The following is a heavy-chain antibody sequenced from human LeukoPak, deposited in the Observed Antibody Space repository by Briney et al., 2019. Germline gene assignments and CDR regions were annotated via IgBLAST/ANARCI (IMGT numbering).Heavy chain of an antibody. CDR1: GGSIRSSYYY. V-gene: IGHV4-39*01. Sequence: SETLSLTCTVSGGSIRSSYYYWGWIRQPPGKGLEWIGSIYDSGSTYYNPSLKSRVTISVDTSKNQFSLKLNSVTAADTAVYYCARMGYEQWLVSSGWFDPWGQGTLVTVSS. J-gene: IGHJ5*02. CDR3: ARMGYEQWLVSSGWFDP. D-gene: IGHD6-19*01. CDR2: IYDSGST.